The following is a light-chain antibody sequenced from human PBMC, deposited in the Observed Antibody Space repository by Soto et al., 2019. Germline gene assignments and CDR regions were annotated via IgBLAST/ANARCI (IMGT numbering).Light chain of an antibody. CDR2: GAS. CDR3: QQYNNWPPRVT. Sequence: EIVMTQSPATLSVSPGERATLSCRASQSVSSNLAWYQQKPGQAPRLLIYGASTRATGNPARFSGSGSGTEFTLTISSLQSEDFAVYYCQQYNNWPPRVTFGQGTKVEIK. J-gene: IGKJ1*01. V-gene: IGKV3-15*01. CDR1: QSVSSN.